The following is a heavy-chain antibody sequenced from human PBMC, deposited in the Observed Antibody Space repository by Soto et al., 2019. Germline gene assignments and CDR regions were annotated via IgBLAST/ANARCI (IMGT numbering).Heavy chain of an antibody. CDR2: IYPGDSDT. CDR3: ARQGPKITMVRGVIVYYYYMDV. J-gene: IGHJ6*03. D-gene: IGHD3-10*01. Sequence: PGESLKISCKGSGCSFTSYWIVWVRQMPGKGLEWMGIIYPGDSDTRYSPSFQGQVTISADKSISTAYLQWSSLKASDTAMYYCARQGPKITMVRGVIVYYYYMDVWGKGTTVTVSS. V-gene: IGHV5-51*01. CDR1: GCSFTSYW.